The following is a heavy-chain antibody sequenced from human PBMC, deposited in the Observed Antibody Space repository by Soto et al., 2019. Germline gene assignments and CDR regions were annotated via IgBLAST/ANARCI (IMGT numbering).Heavy chain of an antibody. J-gene: IGHJ4*02. CDR3: ASEYYDILTGYYPSPFDY. D-gene: IGHD3-9*01. Sequence: SETLSLTCTVSGGSISSSSYYWGWIRQPPGKGLEWIGSIYYSGSTYYNPSLKSRVTISVDTSKNQFSLKLSSVTAADTAVYYCASEYYDILTGYYPSPFDYWGQGTLVTVSS. CDR1: GGSISSSSYY. CDR2: IYYSGST. V-gene: IGHV4-39*01.